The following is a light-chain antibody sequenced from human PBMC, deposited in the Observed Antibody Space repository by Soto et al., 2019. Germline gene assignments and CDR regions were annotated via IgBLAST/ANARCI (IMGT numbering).Light chain of an antibody. CDR2: GAS. J-gene: IGKJ2*01. Sequence: EIVLTQSPGTLSLSPGERATLSCRASQSVSSSYLAWYQQKPGQAPRLLIYGASSRATGIPDRFSGSGSGTDFTLTISRLEPEDLAGYYCQQDGSATRTFGKGTKLEIK. V-gene: IGKV3-20*01. CDR1: QSVSSSY. CDR3: QQDGSATRT.